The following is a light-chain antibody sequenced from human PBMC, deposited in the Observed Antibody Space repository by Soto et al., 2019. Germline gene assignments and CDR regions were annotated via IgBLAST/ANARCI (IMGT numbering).Light chain of an antibody. CDR1: SSNIGAGYD. J-gene: IGLJ1*01. CDR2: ANN. CDR3: QSYDRNLSGYV. V-gene: IGLV1-40*01. Sequence: QSVLTQPPSVSGAPGQRVTISCTGSSSNIGAGYDVQWYQQLPGTAPKLLIYANNNRPSGGPDYVSGSKSGTSASLAITGLQAEDEADYYCQSYDRNLSGYVXGTGTKVTVL.